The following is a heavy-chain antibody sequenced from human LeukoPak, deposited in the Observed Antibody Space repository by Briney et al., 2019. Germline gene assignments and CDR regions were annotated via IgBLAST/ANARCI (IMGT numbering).Heavy chain of an antibody. CDR2: FSAYNGNT. Sequence: ASVKVSCKASGYTFTSYGISWVRQAPGQGLEWMRWFSAYNGNTNYAQQIQGRVTMTTDTSTSPAYMELRSLRSDDTAVYYCARDHYGSGSYYISAYYYYGMDVWGQGTTVTVSS. CDR1: GYTFTSYG. J-gene: IGHJ6*02. CDR3: ARDHYGSGSYYISAYYYYGMDV. D-gene: IGHD3-10*01. V-gene: IGHV1-18*01.